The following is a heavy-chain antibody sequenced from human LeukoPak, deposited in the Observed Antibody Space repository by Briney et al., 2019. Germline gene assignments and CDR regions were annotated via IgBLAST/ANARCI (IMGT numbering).Heavy chain of an antibody. CDR1: GFTFSSYG. Sequence: GGSLRLSCAASGFTFSSYGMHWVRQAPGKGLEWVAFIRYDGSNKYYADSVKGRFTISRDNSKNTLYLQMNSLRAEDTAVYYCMTTVTTSYYYYYMDVWGKGTTVTVSS. D-gene: IGHD4-11*01. CDR2: IRYDGSNK. V-gene: IGHV3-30*02. CDR3: MTTVTTSYYYYYMDV. J-gene: IGHJ6*03.